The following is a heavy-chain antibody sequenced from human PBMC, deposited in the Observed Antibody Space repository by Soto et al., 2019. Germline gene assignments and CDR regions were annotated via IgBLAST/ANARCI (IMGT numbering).Heavy chain of an antibody. J-gene: IGHJ4*02. D-gene: IGHD3-22*01. Sequence: GESLKISCKGSGYSFTSYWIGWVRQMPGKGLEWMGIIYPGDSDTRYSPSFQGQVTISADKSISTAYLQWSSLKASDTAMYYCARHGRGWANDYYDSLRPETQNGPDYWGQGTLVTVSS. V-gene: IGHV5-51*01. CDR3: ARHGRGWANDYYDSLRPETQNGPDY. CDR2: IYPGDSDT. CDR1: GYSFTSYW.